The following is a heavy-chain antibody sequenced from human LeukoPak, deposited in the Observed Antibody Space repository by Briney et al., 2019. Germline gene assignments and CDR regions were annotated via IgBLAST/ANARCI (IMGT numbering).Heavy chain of an antibody. CDR1: GGSISSTSYY. J-gene: IGHJ4*02. CDR2: IYSSGST. V-gene: IGHV4-61*02. D-gene: IGHD6-13*01. CDR3: ARATNDDYSSSQLDY. Sequence: SETLSLTCTVSGGSISSTSYYWSWIRQPAGKGLEWIGRIYSSGSTNYNPSLKSRVTISVDTSKNQLSLKLSSVTAADTAVYYCARATNDDYSSSQLDYWGQGTLVTVSS.